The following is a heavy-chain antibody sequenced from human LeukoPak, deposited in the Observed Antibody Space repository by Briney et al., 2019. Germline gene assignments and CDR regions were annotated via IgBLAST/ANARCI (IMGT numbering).Heavy chain of an antibody. CDR3: GRRAGAYSHPYDY. D-gene: IGHD4/OR15-4a*01. CDR2: ISGSGGST. J-gene: IGHJ4*02. V-gene: IGHV3-23*01. Sequence: GGSLRLSCAASGFTFSSYAMSWVRQAPGKGLEWVSAISGSGGSTYYADSVKGRFTISRDNSKNTLYLQMNSLRAQNPAVYYCGRRAGAYSHPYDYWGQGTLVTVS. CDR1: GFTFSSYA.